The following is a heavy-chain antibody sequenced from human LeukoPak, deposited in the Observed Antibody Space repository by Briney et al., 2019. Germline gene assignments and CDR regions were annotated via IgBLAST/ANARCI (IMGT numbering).Heavy chain of an antibody. D-gene: IGHD6-13*01. CDR1: GGPVSSYC. J-gene: IGHJ4*02. CDR2: FYYSGST. Sequence: PSETLPLTCTVSGGPVSSYCWSWIRQPPGKGLEWLGYFYYSGSTNYNPSLKSRLTMSVDTSNNQFSLKLRSVTAADTAVYYCARRLAADYNFDYWGQGTLVTVSS. CDR3: ARRLAADYNFDY. V-gene: IGHV4-59*08.